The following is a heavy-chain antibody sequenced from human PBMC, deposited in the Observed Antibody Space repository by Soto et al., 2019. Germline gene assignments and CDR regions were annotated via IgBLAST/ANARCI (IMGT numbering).Heavy chain of an antibody. CDR1: GFTFGNYW. J-gene: IGHJ4*02. Sequence: EVQLVESGGGLVQPGGSLRLSCAVSGFTFGNYWMHWVRQPPGRGLMWVARINADGRTTSYADSVEGRLTISRDNAKNTLSLEMNSLRAEDTAIYYCARDSTTAETPGDDFDYWGQGTLVTVSS. CDR3: ARDSTTAETPGDDFDY. CDR2: INADGRTT. V-gene: IGHV3-74*01. D-gene: IGHD4-17*01.